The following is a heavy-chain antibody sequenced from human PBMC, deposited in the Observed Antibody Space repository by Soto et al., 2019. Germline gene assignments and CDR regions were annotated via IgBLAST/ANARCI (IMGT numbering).Heavy chain of an antibody. Sequence: SETLSLTCTVSGGSIGSGGYYWSWIRQHPGKGLEWIGYIYYSGSTYYNPSLKGRVTISVDTSKNQFSLKLSSVTAADTAVYYCARVPRFGQKTAMVTYRMVTDDYWGQGTLVTVSS. J-gene: IGHJ4*02. CDR3: ARVPRFGQKTAMVTYRMVTDDY. CDR2: IYYSGST. D-gene: IGHD5-18*01. CDR1: GGSIGSGGYY. V-gene: IGHV4-31*03.